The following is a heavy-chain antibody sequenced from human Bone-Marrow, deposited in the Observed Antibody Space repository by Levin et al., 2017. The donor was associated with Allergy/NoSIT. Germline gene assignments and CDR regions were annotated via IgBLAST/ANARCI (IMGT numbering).Heavy chain of an antibody. V-gene: IGHV3-30*18. J-gene: IGHJ4*02. CDR3: AKDGSDDYGDYVYYFDY. CDR2: ISYDGSNK. Sequence: GSLRLSCAASGFTFSSYGMHWVRQAPGKGLEWVAVISYDGSNKYYADSVKGRFTISRDNSKNTLYLQMNSLRAEDTAVYYCAKDGSDDYGDYVYYFDYWGQGTLVTVSS. D-gene: IGHD4-17*01. CDR1: GFTFSSYG.